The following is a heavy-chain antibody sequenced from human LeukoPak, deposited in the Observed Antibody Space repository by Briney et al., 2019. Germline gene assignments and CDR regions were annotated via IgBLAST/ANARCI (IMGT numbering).Heavy chain of an antibody. J-gene: IGHJ4*02. D-gene: IGHD3-22*01. CDR1: GGSSRDVSDYY. Sequence: SETLSLTCAVSGGSSRDVSDYYWSWIRQPPGKGLEWRGEINDSGRTYYSPSLSNRLTISVDKSKKQFSLRLTSVTAADTAVFYCARASYSYDINGWVPFDYWGQGTLVTVSS. CDR3: ARASYSYDINGWVPFDY. V-gene: IGHV4-34*01. CDR2: INDSGRT.